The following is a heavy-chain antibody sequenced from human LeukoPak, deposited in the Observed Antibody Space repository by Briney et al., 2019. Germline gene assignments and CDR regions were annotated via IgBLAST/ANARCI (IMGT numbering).Heavy chain of an antibody. CDR1: GGSIRNYY. CDR3: ARVYYSSSYDYWYFDL. J-gene: IGHJ2*01. D-gene: IGHD6-13*01. CDR2: IYYSEST. Sequence: SETLSLTCTVSGGSIRNYYWSWIRQAPGKGLEWIGYIYYSESTNYNPSLKSRVTISVDTSKNQFSLKLSSVTAADTAVYYCARVYYSSSYDYWYFDLWGRGTLVTVSS. V-gene: IGHV4-59*01.